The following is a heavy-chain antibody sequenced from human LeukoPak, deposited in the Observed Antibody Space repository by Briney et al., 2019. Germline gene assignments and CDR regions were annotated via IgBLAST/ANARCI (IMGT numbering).Heavy chain of an antibody. Sequence: GGSLRLSCAASGFTFSSYWMSWVRQAPGKGLEWVANIKQDGSEKYYVDSVKGRFTISRDNAKNSLYLQMNSLRAEDTAVYYCARVIVATIDYGMDVWGQGTTVTVSS. V-gene: IGHV3-7*01. J-gene: IGHJ6*02. CDR1: GFTFSSYW. D-gene: IGHD5-12*01. CDR2: IKQDGSEK. CDR3: ARVIVATIDYGMDV.